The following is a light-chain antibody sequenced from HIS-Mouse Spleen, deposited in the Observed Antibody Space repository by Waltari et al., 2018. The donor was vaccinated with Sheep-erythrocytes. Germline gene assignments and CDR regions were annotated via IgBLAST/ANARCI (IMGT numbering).Light chain of an antibody. CDR2: QDT. CDR1: KLGDKY. V-gene: IGLV3-1*01. Sequence: SSELTQPPSVSVSPGQTASITCSGDKLGDKYACWYQQKPGQSPVLVIYQDTKRPSGIPERFSGSNSXNTATLTISGTQAMDEADYYCQAWDSSIVVFGGGTKLTV. CDR3: QAWDSSIVV. J-gene: IGLJ2*01.